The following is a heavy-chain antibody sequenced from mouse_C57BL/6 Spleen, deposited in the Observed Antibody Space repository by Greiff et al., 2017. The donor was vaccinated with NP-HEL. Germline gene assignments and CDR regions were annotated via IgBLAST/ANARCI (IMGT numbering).Heavy chain of an antibody. Sequence: VQLQQPGAELVKPGASVKMSCKASGYTFTSYWITWVKQRPGQGLEWIGDIYPGSGSTNYNEKFKCKATLTVDTSSSTAYMQLSSLTSEDSAVYYCARTGYDYDGSWFAYWGQGTLGTVSA. CDR2: IYPGSGST. D-gene: IGHD2-4*01. J-gene: IGHJ3*01. CDR3: ARTGYDYDGSWFAY. V-gene: IGHV1-55*01. CDR1: GYTFTSYW.